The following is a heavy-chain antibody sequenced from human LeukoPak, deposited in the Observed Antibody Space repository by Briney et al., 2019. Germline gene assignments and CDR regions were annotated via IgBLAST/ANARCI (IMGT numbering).Heavy chain of an antibody. CDR1: GFTFSSYG. D-gene: IGHD3-22*01. J-gene: IGHJ4*02. V-gene: IGHV3-30*18. CDR3: AKALRITMIVVVQDEYYFDY. CDR2: ISYDGSNK. Sequence: GGSLRLSCAASGFTFSSYGMHWVRQAPGKGLEWVAVISYDGSNKYYADSVKGRFTISRDNSKNTLYLQMNSLRAEDTAVYYCAKALRITMIVVVQDEYYFDYWGQGTLVTVSS.